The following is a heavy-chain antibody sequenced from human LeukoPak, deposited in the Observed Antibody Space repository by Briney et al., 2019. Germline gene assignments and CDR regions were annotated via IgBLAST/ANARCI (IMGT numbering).Heavy chain of an antibody. CDR2: IYYSGST. V-gene: IGHV4-39*01. CDR3: ARHGSGSYNY. D-gene: IGHD3-10*01. J-gene: IGHJ4*02. CDR1: GGSINSSNYY. Sequence: PSETLSLTCTVSGGSINSSNYYWDWIRQPPGKGLEWIGSIYYSGSTYYNPSLKSRVTISVATSKNQFSLKLSSVTAADTAVYYCARHGSGSYNYWGQGTLVTVSS.